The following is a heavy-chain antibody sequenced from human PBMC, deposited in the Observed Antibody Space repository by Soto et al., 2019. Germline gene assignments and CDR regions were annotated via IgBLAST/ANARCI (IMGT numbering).Heavy chain of an antibody. J-gene: IGHJ6*03. CDR3: AKDRGVQWLVRGGPWVYYYYMDV. D-gene: IGHD6-19*01. CDR2: ISSSSSTI. V-gene: IGHV3-48*02. Sequence: PGGSLRLSCAASGFTFSSYSMNWVRQAPGKGLEWVSYISSSSSTIYYADSVKGRFTISRDNAKNSLYLQMNSLRDEDTVLYYCAKDRGVQWLVRGGPWVYYYYMDVWGKGTTVTVSS. CDR1: GFTFSSYS.